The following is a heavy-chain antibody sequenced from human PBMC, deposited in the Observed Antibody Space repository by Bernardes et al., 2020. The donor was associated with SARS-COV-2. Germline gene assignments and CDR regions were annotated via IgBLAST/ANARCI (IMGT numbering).Heavy chain of an antibody. Sequence: WIRQSPGKGLEWVAVIWYDGSNKYYADSVKGRFTISRDNSKNTLYLQMNSLRAEDTAVYYCARDHYTILTGYLSDYWGQGTLVTVSS. V-gene: IGHV3-33*01. J-gene: IGHJ4*02. CDR2: IWYDGSNK. D-gene: IGHD3-9*01. CDR3: ARDHYTILTGYLSDY.